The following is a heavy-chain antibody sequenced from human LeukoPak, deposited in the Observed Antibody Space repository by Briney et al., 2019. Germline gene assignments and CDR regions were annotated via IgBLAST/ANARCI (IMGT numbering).Heavy chain of an antibody. CDR2: INAGNGNT. D-gene: IGHD6-19*01. CDR3: ARVEKAVAAPFDY. J-gene: IGHJ4*02. CDR1: GYTFTSYA. Sequence: ASVKVSCKASGYTFTSYAMHWVRQAPGQRLEWMGWINAGNGNTKYSQKFQGRVTITRDTSESTAYMELSSLRSEDTAVYYCARVEKAVAAPFDYWGQGTLVTVSS. V-gene: IGHV1-3*01.